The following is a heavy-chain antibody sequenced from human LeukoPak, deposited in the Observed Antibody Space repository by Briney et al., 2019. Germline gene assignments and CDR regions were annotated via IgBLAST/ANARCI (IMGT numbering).Heavy chain of an antibody. CDR2: ITTRNNI. J-gene: IGHJ4*02. CDR3: ATDPGSGDY. Sequence: GGSLRLSCAASGFTFSSYSMNWVPQAPGKGLEWVSSITTRNNIFYADSVKGRFTISRDNALNSLYLQMNSLRADDTAVYYCATDPGSGDYWGQGTLVTVSS. V-gene: IGHV3-21*01. D-gene: IGHD6-19*01. CDR1: GFTFSSYS.